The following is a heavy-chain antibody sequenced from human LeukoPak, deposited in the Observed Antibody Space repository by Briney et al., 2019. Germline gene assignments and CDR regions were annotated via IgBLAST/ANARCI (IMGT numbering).Heavy chain of an antibody. CDR3: AREDHSKYEY. J-gene: IGHJ4*02. V-gene: IGHV3-7*01. Sequence: PGGSLRLSCVASGFTFISYWMAWVRQAPGKGLEWVASIQQNGNEKYYVDSVKGRFTISKDNAKNLLYLQMNSLRAEDTAVYYCAREDHSKYEYWGQGTPVTVSS. D-gene: IGHD4-11*01. CDR2: IQQNGNEK. CDR1: GFTFISYW.